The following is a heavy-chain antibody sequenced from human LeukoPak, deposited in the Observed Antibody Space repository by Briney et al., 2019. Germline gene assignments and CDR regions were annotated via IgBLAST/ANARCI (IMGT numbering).Heavy chain of an antibody. V-gene: IGHV3-48*03. Sequence: PGGSLRLSCAASGFTFSSYEMNWVRQAPGRGLEWVSYIRSSGSTIYYADSVKGRFTISRDNAKNSLYLQMNSLRAEDTAVYYCARDPGDSSGYVFDYWGQGTLVTVSS. J-gene: IGHJ4*02. CDR2: IRSSGSTI. CDR1: GFTFSSYE. CDR3: ARDPGDSSGYVFDY. D-gene: IGHD3-22*01.